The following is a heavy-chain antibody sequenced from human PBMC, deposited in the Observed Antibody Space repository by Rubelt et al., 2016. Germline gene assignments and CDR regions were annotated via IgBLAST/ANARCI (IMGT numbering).Heavy chain of an antibody. D-gene: IGHD2-15*01. V-gene: IGHV1-8*01. CDR2: MSPNSVNT. CDR1: GYTFTSYD. Sequence: QVQLVQSGAEVKKPGASVKVSCKASGYTFTSYDINWVRQATGQGLEWMGWMSPNSVNTGYAQKLQGRVTLTMDTSINTAYMELSGLRSDDTAVYYCVRDGSLDYWGQGTLVTVSS. CDR3: VRDGSLDY. J-gene: IGHJ4*02.